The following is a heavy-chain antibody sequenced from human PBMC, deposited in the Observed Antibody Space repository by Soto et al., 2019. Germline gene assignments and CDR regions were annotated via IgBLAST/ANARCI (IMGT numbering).Heavy chain of an antibody. CDR1: GGTFSSYA. CDR2: IIPIFGTA. J-gene: IGHJ6*02. D-gene: IGHD1-26*01. Sequence: QVQLVQSGAEVKKPGSSVKVSCKASGGTFSSYAICWVRQAPGQGLEWMGGIIPIFGTANYAQKFQGRVTITEDESTSTAYMELSSLRSEETAVYYCARARWELLGYYYYYGMDVWGQGTTVTVSS. V-gene: IGHV1-69*01. CDR3: ARARWELLGYYYYYGMDV.